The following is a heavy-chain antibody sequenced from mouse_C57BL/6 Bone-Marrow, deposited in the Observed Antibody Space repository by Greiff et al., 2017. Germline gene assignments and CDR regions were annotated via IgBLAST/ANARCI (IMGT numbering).Heavy chain of an antibody. CDR3: ASECSGHYFDY. Sequence: EVQLQESGGGLVQPGGSLSLSCAASGFTFTDYYMSWVRQPPGKALEWLGFIRNKANGYTTEYSASVKGRFTISRDNSQSILYLQMNALRAEDSATYYCASECSGHYFDYWGQGTTLTVSS. J-gene: IGHJ2*01. CDR2: IRNKANGYTT. CDR1: GFTFTDYY. D-gene: IGHD3-2*02. V-gene: IGHV7-3*01.